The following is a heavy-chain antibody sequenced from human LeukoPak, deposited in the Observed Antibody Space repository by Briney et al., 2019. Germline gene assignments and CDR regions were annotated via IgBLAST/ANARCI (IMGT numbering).Heavy chain of an antibody. J-gene: IGHJ4*02. CDR1: GFSFSDYY. D-gene: IGHD6-25*01. CDR2: MHTEITT. Sequence: GGSLRLSCAASGFSFSDYYMSWIRQAPGKGLEWISSMHTEITTHYADSVWGRFTMSRDNTKNSLYLEMSNLRVEDTAFYYCARGGRSRFDYWGQGILVTVSS. V-gene: IGHV3-69-1*02. CDR3: ARGGRSRFDY.